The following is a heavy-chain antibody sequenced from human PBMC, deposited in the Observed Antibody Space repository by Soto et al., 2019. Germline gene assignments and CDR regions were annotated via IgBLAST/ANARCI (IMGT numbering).Heavy chain of an antibody. V-gene: IGHV3-21*01. CDR2: ISSSSSYI. Sequence: GGSLRLSCAASGFTFSSYSMNWVRQAPGKGLEWVSSISSSSSYIYYADSVKGRFTISRDNAKNSLYLQMNSLRAEDTAVYYCARDKYYYDSSGYYYPSFDYWGQGTLVTVSS. CDR3: ARDKYYYDSSGYYYPSFDY. J-gene: IGHJ4*02. D-gene: IGHD3-22*01. CDR1: GFTFSSYS.